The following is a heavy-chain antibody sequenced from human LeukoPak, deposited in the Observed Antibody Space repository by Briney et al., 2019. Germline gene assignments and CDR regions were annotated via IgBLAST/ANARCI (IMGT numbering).Heavy chain of an antibody. CDR3: ARAEYYYDSSGSPFDY. CDR2: IIPIFGIA. CDR1: GGTFSSYA. D-gene: IGHD3-22*01. Sequence: SVKVSCKASGGTFSSYAISWVRQAPGQGLEWMGRIIPIFGIANYAQKFQGRVTTTADKSTSTAYMELSSLRSEDTAVYYCARAEYYYDSSGSPFDYWGQGTLVTVSS. V-gene: IGHV1-69*04. J-gene: IGHJ4*02.